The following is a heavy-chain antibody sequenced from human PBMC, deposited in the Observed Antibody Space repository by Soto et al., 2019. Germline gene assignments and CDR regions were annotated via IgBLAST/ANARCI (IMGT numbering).Heavy chain of an antibody. CDR2: ISGGGGST. CDR3: AKDGIGSSGYQGYSDY. J-gene: IGHJ4*02. D-gene: IGHD3-22*01. V-gene: IGHV3-23*01. Sequence: EVQLLESGGGLVQPGGSLRLSCAASGFTFSSYAMSWVRQAPGKGLEWVSTISGGGGSTYFADSVKGRFTISRDNSKNTLYLQMNSLRAEDTAIYYCAKDGIGSSGYQGYSDYWGQGTLVTVSS. CDR1: GFTFSSYA.